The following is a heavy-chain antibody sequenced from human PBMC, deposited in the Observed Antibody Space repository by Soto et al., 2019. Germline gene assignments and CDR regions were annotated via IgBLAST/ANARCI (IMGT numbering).Heavy chain of an antibody. V-gene: IGHV3-11*01. CDR1: GFTFSDYY. D-gene: IGHD6-13*01. Sequence: VGSLRLSCAASGFTFSDYYMSWIRQAPGKGLEWVSYISSSGSTIYYADSVKGRFTISRDNAKNSLYLQMNSLRAEDTAVYYCARVERRRIAAAGRLDYWGQGTLVTVSS. CDR3: ARVERRRIAAAGRLDY. J-gene: IGHJ4*02. CDR2: ISSSGSTI.